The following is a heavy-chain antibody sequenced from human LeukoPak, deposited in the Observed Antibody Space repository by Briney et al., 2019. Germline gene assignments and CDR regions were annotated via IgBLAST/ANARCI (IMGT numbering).Heavy chain of an antibody. J-gene: IGHJ5*02. CDR2: IYYSGIT. CDR3: ARDLIAGATRLFDP. Sequence: SETLSLTCTVSGGSISSGDYYWSWIRQPPGKGLEWIGYIYYSGITYYNPTLKSRVTISVDMSQNQFSLKLSSVTAADTALYYCARDLIAGATRLFDPWGQGTLVTVSS. D-gene: IGHD3-16*01. V-gene: IGHV4-30-4*01. CDR1: GGSISSGDYY.